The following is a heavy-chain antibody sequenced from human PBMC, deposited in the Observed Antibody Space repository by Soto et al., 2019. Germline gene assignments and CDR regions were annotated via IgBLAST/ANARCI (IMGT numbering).Heavy chain of an antibody. V-gene: IGHV4-34*01. CDR3: ARFSGYSCAMDY. D-gene: IGHD5-18*01. CDR2: INHSGST. J-gene: IGHJ4*02. Sequence: QAQLQQGGAGLLKPSETLSLTCAVYGGSFSGYYWSWIRQPPGKGLEWIGEINHSGSTNYNPSLKGRVTISVDTSKNQFSLKLSSVTAADTAVYYCARFSGYSCAMDYWGQGTLVTVSS. CDR1: GGSFSGYY.